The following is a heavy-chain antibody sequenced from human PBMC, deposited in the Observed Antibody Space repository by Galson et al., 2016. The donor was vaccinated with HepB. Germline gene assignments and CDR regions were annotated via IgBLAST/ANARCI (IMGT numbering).Heavy chain of an antibody. CDR1: GFTFDDYA. Sequence: SLRLSCAASGFTFDDYAMHWVRLAPGKGLEWVAGISWNSGDKHYADSVRGRFTVSRDNAKNSVYLQLNSLRAEDTALYYFAKLMVSDTSVSFLHYAFHVWGQGTTVTVSS. J-gene: IGHJ6*02. CDR3: AKLMVSDTSVSFLHYAFHV. CDR2: ISWNSGDK. V-gene: IGHV3-9*01. D-gene: IGHD3-3*01.